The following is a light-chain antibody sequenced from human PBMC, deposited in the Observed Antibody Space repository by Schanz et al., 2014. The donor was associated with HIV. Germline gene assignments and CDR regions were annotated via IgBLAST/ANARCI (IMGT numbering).Light chain of an antibody. CDR1: SSDVGSYNL. CDR2: EVS. V-gene: IGLV2-23*02. J-gene: IGLJ3*02. Sequence: QSALTQPASVSGSPGQSITISCTGTSSDVGSYNLVSWYQQHPGKAPKLMIYEVSKRPSGVSNRFSGSKSGNTASLTFSGLQAEDEADYYCAGWDDSLKVWVFGGGTKLTVL. CDR3: AGWDDSLKVWV.